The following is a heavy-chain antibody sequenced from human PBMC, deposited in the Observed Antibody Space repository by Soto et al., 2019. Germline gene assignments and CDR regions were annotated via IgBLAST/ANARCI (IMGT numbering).Heavy chain of an antibody. CDR3: ARVLGVVITTYYYYYGMDV. D-gene: IGHD3-3*01. CDR2: IIPIFGTA. Sequence: ASVKVSCKASGGTFSSYAISWVRQAPGQGLEWVGGIIPIFGTANYAQKFQGRVTITADKSTSTAYMEMSSLRSEDTAVYYCARVLGVVITTYYYYYGMDVWGQGTTVTVSS. CDR1: GGTFSSYA. V-gene: IGHV1-69*06. J-gene: IGHJ6*02.